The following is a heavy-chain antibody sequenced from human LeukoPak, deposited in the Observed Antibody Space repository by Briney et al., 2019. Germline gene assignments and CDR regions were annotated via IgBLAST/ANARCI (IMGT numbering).Heavy chain of an antibody. V-gene: IGHV3-21*04. Sequence: GGSLRLSCVASGFPFSSYSMNWVRQAPGKGLEWVSSISSSSSYIYYADSVKGRFTISRDNSKNTLYLQMNSLRAEDTAVYYCAKGLRIVGATGDFDYWGQGTLVTVSS. CDR3: AKGLRIVGATGDFDY. CDR2: ISSSSSYI. D-gene: IGHD1-26*01. CDR1: GFPFSSYS. J-gene: IGHJ4*02.